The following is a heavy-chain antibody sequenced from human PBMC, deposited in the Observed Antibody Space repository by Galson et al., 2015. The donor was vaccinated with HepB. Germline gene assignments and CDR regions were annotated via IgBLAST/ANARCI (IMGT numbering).Heavy chain of an antibody. CDR2: INPDSGGT. V-gene: IGHV1-2*02. D-gene: IGHD3-22*01. Sequence: SVKVSCKASGYTFIGYYEHWVRQAPGQGLEWMGWINPDSGGTDYAQKFQGRVTMARDTSVSTAYMELRSLRSDDAAVYFCARADSRGSSPFDFWGQGTLVTVSS. J-gene: IGHJ4*02. CDR1: GYTFIGYY. CDR3: ARADSRGSSPFDF.